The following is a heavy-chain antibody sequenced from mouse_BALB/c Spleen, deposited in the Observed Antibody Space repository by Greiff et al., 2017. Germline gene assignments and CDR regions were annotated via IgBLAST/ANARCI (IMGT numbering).Heavy chain of an antibody. CDR3: ANYYGYKRTFDY. Sequence: QVQLQQSGAELVKPGASVKLSCKASGYTFTSYYMYWVKQRPGQGLEWIGEINPSNGGTNFNEKFKGKATLTADKSSSTAYMQLSSLTSEDSAVYFCANYYGYKRTFDYWGQGTTLTVSS. CDR2: INPSNGGT. CDR1: GYTFTSYY. D-gene: IGHD1-2*01. J-gene: IGHJ2*01. V-gene: IGHV1-53*01.